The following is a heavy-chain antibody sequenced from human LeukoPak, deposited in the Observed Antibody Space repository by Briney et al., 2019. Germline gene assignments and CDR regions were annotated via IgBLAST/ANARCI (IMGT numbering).Heavy chain of an antibody. V-gene: IGHV4-59*01. D-gene: IGHD4-11*01. J-gene: IGHJ4*02. CDR2: IYYSGST. CDR1: GGSISSYY. Sequence: PSETLSLTCTVSGGSISSYYWSWIRQPPGKGLEWIGYIYYSGSTNYNPSLKSRVTISVDTSKNQFSLKLSSVTAADTAVYYCARADSNYFFDYWGQGTLVTVSS. CDR3: ARADSNYFFDY.